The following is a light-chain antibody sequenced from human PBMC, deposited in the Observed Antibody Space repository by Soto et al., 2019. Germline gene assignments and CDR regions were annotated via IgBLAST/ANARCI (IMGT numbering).Light chain of an antibody. J-gene: IGKJ4*01. CDR2: DTS. V-gene: IGKV3-15*01. CDR3: QPFNNWPLT. CDR1: QGSGDT. Sequence: EVVMSQAPATRSVCPGEGATLSCRASQGSGDTLAGYQHKPGQPLRLLIYDTSTRATGVLTRFSGGRSGATFTLPITSLQSGEFAVYYCQPFNNWPLTFGGGTKV.